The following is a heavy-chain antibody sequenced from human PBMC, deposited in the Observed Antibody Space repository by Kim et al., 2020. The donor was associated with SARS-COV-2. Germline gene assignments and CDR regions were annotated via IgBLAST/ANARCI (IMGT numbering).Heavy chain of an antibody. CDR2: IIPIFGTA. Sequence: SVKVACKASGGTFSSYAISWVRQAPGQGLEWMGGIIPIFGTANYAQKFQGRVTITADESTSTAYMELSSLRSEDTAVYYCARGEIVVTAPDYFDYWGQGTLVTVYS. CDR1: GGTFSSYA. CDR3: ARGEIVVTAPDYFDY. D-gene: IGHD5-12*01. V-gene: IGHV1-69*13. J-gene: IGHJ4*02.